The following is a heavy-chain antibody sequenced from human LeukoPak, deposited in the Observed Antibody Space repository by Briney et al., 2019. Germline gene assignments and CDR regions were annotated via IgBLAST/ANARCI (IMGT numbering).Heavy chain of an antibody. CDR3: ARDGGEFDY. J-gene: IGHJ4*02. D-gene: IGHD2-15*01. Sequence: SETLSLTCTVSGGSITNYYWSWIRQPPGKGLEWIGYIHYSGSTKYKSSLKSRVTISVDTSKNQFSLKLSSVTAADTAVYYCARDGGEFDYWGQGTLVTVSS. CDR1: GGSITNYY. V-gene: IGHV4-59*01. CDR2: IHYSGST.